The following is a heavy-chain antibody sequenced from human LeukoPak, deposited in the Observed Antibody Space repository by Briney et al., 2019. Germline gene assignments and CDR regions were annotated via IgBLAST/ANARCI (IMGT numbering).Heavy chain of an antibody. CDR1: GYTFTSYG. V-gene: IGHV1-69*06. CDR3: ARDRGPAHSGWHGPPSNWFDP. CDR2: IIPIFGTA. D-gene: IGHD6-19*01. Sequence: GASVKVSCKASGYTFTSYGISWVRQAPGQGLEWMGGIIPIFGTANYAQKFQGRVTITADKSTSTAYMELSSLRSEDTAVYYCARDRGPAHSGWHGPPSNWFDPWGQGTLVTVSS. J-gene: IGHJ5*02.